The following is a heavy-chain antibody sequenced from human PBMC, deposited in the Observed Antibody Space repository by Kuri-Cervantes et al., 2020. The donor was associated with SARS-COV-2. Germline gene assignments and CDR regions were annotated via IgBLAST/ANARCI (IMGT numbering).Heavy chain of an antibody. CDR1: GGSISSGDYY. V-gene: IGHV4-30-4*01. D-gene: IGHD2-8*02. Sequence: LRLSCTVSGGSISSGDYYWSWIRQPPGKGLEWIGYIYYSGSTYYNPSLKSRVTISVDTSKNQFSLELSSVTAADTAVYYCARGLMGYCTGGVCPTRIDPWGQGTLVTVSS. CDR3: ARGLMGYCTGGVCPTRIDP. J-gene: IGHJ5*02. CDR2: IYYSGST.